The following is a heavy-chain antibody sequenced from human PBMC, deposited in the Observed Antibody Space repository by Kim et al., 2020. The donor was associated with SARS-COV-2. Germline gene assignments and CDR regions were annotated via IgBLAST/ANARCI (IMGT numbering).Heavy chain of an antibody. CDR2: IIPIFGTA. CDR3: ARDFDDILTGPILYGMDV. V-gene: IGHV1-69*06. CDR1: GGTFSSYA. J-gene: IGHJ6*02. D-gene: IGHD3-9*01. Sequence: SVKVSCKASGGTFSSYAISWVRQAPGQGLEWMGGIIPIFGTANYAQKFQGRVTITADKSTSTAYMELSSLRSEDTAVYYCARDFDDILTGPILYGMDVWGQGTTVTVSS.